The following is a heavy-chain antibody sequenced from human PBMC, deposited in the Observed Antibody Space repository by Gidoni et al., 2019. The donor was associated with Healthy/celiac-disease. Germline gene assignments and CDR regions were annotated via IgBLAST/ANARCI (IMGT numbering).Heavy chain of an antibody. J-gene: IGHJ4*02. V-gene: IGHV3-53*03. CDR2: IYSGGST. CDR1: GFTVSSNY. CDR3: AWESTMVPKLSY. Sequence: EVQLVESGGGLIQPGGSLRLSCAASGFTVSSNYMSWVRQAPGKGLEWVSVIYSGGSTYYADSVKCRFTISRDNSNNTLDLQMNSLRAEDTAVYYWAWESTMVPKLSYWGQGTLVTVSS. D-gene: IGHD3-10*01.